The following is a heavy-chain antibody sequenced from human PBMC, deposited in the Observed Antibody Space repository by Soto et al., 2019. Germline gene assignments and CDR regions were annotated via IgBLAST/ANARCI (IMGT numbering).Heavy chain of an antibody. J-gene: IGHJ6*02. D-gene: IGHD6-13*01. CDR1: GFTFSSYG. Sequence: VGSLRLSCAASGFTFSSYGMHWVRQAPGKGLEWVAVIWYDGSNKYYADSVKGRFTISRDNSKNTLYLQMNSLRAEDTAVYYCARADKQKLDFLNHYYYYGMDVWGQGTTVTVSS. CDR3: ARADKQKLDFLNHYYYYGMDV. CDR2: IWYDGSNK. V-gene: IGHV3-33*01.